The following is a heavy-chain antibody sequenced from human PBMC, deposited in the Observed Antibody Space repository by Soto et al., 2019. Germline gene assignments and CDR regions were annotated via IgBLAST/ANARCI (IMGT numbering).Heavy chain of an antibody. J-gene: IGHJ4*02. CDR3: TRQAVATAD. CDR2: IRSKANSCAT. CDR1: GLTFSGCA. V-gene: IGHV3-73*01. D-gene: IGHD5-12*01. Sequence: XGCLLPSYAAAGLTFSGCAMHCVRQASGKGLDWVGLIRSKANSCATAYAASVKGRFTISRDDSKNTEYLQMNSLKTEDTDVYYCTRQAVATADWGQGTLVTVSS.